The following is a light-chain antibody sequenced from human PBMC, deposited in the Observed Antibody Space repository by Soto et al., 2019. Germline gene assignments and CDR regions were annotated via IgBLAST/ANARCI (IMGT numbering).Light chain of an antibody. CDR3: QQSDNTPRT. CDR1: QSISVY. J-gene: IGKJ1*01. CDR2: AAS. Sequence: DIQMTQSPSSLSASAGDRVTITCRASQSISVYLNWYQQKPGKAPKLLIYAASSLQSGVPSRFSGSGSGTDFTLTISSLQPEDFATYYCQQSDNTPRTFGQGTTVEIK. V-gene: IGKV1-39*01.